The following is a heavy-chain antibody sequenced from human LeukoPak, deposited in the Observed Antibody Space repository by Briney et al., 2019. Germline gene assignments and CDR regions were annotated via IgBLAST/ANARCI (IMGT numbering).Heavy chain of an antibody. Sequence: GGSLRLSCAASGFTFSSYAMSWVRQAPGKGLEWVSAISGSGGSTYYADSVKGRFTISRDNSKNTLYLQMNSLRAEDTAVYYCAKEGWSGYYYYYYMDVWGKGTTVTVSS. CDR1: GFTFSSYA. D-gene: IGHD3-3*01. CDR3: AKEGWSGYYYYYYMDV. J-gene: IGHJ6*03. V-gene: IGHV3-23*01. CDR2: ISGSGGST.